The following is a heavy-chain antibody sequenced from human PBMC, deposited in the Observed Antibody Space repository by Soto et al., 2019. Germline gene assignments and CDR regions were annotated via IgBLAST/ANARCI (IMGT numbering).Heavy chain of an antibody. V-gene: IGHV3-23*01. CDR3: AKVPYVLRFLEWLFDHNWFDP. D-gene: IGHD3-3*01. Sequence: PSETLSLTCSVSGGSVSSGGYYWGWVRQAPGKGLEWVSAISGSGGSTYYADSVKGRFTISRDNSKNTLYLQMNSLRAEDTAVYYCAKVPYVLRFLEWLFDHNWFDPWGQGTLVTVSS. J-gene: IGHJ5*02. CDR1: GGSVSSGGYY. CDR2: ISGSGGST.